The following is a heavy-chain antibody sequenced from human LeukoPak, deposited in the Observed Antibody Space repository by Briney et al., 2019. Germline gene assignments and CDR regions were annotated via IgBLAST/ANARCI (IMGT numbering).Heavy chain of an antibody. V-gene: IGHV4-61*05. CDR1: GGSISSSNYY. Sequence: PSETLSLTCTVSGGSISSSNYYWGWIRQPPGKGLEWIGYIYYSGSTNYNPSLKSRVTISVDTSKNQFSLKLSSVTAADTAVYYCARGQAAAGGSGIFDYWGQGTLVTVSS. D-gene: IGHD6-13*01. CDR3: ARGQAAAGGSGIFDY. CDR2: IYYSGST. J-gene: IGHJ4*02.